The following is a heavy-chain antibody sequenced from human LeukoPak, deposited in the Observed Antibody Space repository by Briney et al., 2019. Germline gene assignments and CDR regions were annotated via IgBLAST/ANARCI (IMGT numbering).Heavy chain of an antibody. V-gene: IGHV4-59*01. J-gene: IGHJ4*02. D-gene: IGHD6-13*01. CDR1: GGATSSYS. Sequence: SQTLSLTCTVSGGATSSYSWSSIRQPPGKGLEWVGYTYYSGSTNYHPSLKSRVTISVDTSKNQFSLKLSSVTAADTAVYYCARDTFPGIAAAGTVWGQGTLVTVSS. CDR3: ARDTFPGIAAAGTV. CDR2: TYYSGST.